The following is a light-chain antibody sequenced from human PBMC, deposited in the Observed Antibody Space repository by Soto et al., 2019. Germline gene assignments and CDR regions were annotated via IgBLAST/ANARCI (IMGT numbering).Light chain of an antibody. CDR1: QSVSSSS. CDR2: GAS. J-gene: IGKJ1*01. Sequence: EIVLTQSPGTLSLSPGERATLSCRASQSVSSSSLAWYQQKPGQDPRLLIYGASSRATGIPDRFSGSGSGTDFPLTISRLEPEGFAVYYCQQYSSSPWTFGQGTKVEIK. CDR3: QQYSSSPWT. V-gene: IGKV3-20*01.